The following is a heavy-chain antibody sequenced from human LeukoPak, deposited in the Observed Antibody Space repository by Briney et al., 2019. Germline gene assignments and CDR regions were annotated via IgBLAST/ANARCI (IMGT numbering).Heavy chain of an antibody. CDR1: GFTFDDYA. Sequence: GGSLRLSCAASGFTFDDYAMHWVRQAPGKGLEWVSGISWNSGSIGYADSVKGRFTISRDNAKNSLYLQMYSLRAEDTALYYCAKVIERRQLGSFDYWGEGSQVTVS. V-gene: IGHV3-9*01. CDR2: ISWNSGSI. J-gene: IGHJ4*02. CDR3: AKVIERRQLGSFDY. D-gene: IGHD6-6*01.